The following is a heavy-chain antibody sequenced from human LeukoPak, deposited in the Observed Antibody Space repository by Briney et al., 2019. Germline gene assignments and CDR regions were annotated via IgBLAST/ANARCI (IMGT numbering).Heavy chain of an antibody. CDR1: GYTFTSYD. D-gene: IGHD3-10*01. Sequence: ASVKVSCKASGYTFTSYDINWVRQANGQGLEWMGWMNPNSGNTVYAQKFQGRVTMTRTTSISTAYMELSSLRSEDTAVYYCARVYTMVRGVIITPPLVYWGQGTLVTVSS. CDR2: MNPNSGNT. J-gene: IGHJ4*02. V-gene: IGHV1-8*01. CDR3: ARVYTMVRGVIITPPLVY.